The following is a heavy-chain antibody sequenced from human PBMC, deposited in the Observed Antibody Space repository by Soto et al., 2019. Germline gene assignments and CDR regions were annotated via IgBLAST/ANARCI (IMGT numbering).Heavy chain of an antibody. CDR2: IYDSWST. CDR3: ARLNDYVEFFQH. CDR1: GGSIRRSTYY. J-gene: IGHJ1*01. D-gene: IGHD4-17*01. V-gene: IGHV4-39*01. Sequence: PSETLALTCTVSGGSIRRSTYYWGWISQPPGKGLEWIGSIYDSWSTYYNPSLKSRVTISVDTSKNKFSLRLYSVTAADTAVYYCARLNDYVEFFQHWGQGTLDTVSS.